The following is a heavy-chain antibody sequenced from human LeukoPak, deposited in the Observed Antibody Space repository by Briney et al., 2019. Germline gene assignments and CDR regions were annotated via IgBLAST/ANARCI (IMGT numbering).Heavy chain of an antibody. J-gene: IGHJ5*02. Sequence: ASVKVSCKASGGTFSSYAISWVRQAPGQGLEWMGWISTYNANTNYAESLQGRVTMTRDTSTSTAYMELRSLRSDDTAVYYCATACSGGSCHNNWFDPWGQGTLVIVSS. V-gene: IGHV1-18*01. D-gene: IGHD2-15*01. CDR3: ATACSGGSCHNNWFDP. CDR1: GGTFSSYA. CDR2: ISTYNANT.